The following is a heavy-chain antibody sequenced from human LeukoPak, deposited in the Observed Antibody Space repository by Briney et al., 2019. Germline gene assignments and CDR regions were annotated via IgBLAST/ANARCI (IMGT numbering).Heavy chain of an antibody. Sequence: GGSLRLSCAASGFTFSDYYMSWIRQAPGKGLEWVSYISSSGSTIYYADSVKGRFTISRDNAKNSLYLQMSSLRAEDTAVYYCARGGEGPLAYYYYYYMDVWGKGTTVTVSS. V-gene: IGHV3-11*01. J-gene: IGHJ6*03. CDR1: GFTFSDYY. CDR2: ISSSGSTI. CDR3: ARGGEGPLAYYYYYYMDV. D-gene: IGHD2-21*01.